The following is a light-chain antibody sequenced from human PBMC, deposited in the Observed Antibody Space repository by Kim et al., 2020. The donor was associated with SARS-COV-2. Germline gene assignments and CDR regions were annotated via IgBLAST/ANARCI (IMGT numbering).Light chain of an antibody. CDR2: DDS. CDR1: NIGSKS. V-gene: IGLV3-21*03. Sequence: GKTARITCGGNNIGSKSVHWYQQKPGQAPVLVVYDDSDRPSGIAERFSGSNSGNTATLTISRVEAGDEDDYYCQVWDSSSDHLYVFGTGTKVTVL. CDR3: QVWDSSSDHLYV. J-gene: IGLJ1*01.